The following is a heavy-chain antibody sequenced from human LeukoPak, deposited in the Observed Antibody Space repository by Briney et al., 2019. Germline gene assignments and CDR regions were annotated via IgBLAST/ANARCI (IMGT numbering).Heavy chain of an antibody. D-gene: IGHD3-16*01. CDR2: IYYSGTT. CDR3: ARDARGTGSNVWGSYRLDWFDP. J-gene: IGHJ5*02. V-gene: IGHV4-31*03. CDR1: GGSISSGGYY. Sequence: SQTLSLTCTVSGGSISSGGYYWSWIRQHPGKGLELIGYIYYSGTTYYNPSLKSRVIISVNTSKNQFSLKLSSVTAADTAVYYCARDARGTGSNVWGSYRLDWFDPWGQGTLVTVSS.